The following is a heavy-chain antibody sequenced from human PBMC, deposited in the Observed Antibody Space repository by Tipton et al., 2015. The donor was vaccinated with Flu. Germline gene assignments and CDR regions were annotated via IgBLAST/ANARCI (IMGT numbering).Heavy chain of an antibody. CDR1: GGSISSYY. Sequence: TLSLTCTVSGGSISSYYWSWIRQPPGKGLEWIGYIYYSGSTNYNPSLKSRVTISVDTSKNQFSLKLSSVTAADTAVYYCARDQAGDYKTIYYYYYMDVWGKGTTVTVSS. CDR3: ARDQAGDYKTIYYYYYMDV. J-gene: IGHJ6*03. D-gene: IGHD4-11*01. V-gene: IGHV4-59*12. CDR2: IYYSGST.